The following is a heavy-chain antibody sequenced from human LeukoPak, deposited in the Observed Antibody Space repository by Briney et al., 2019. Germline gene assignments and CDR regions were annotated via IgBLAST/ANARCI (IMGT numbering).Heavy chain of an antibody. CDR1: GYTFTSYG. V-gene: IGHV1-18*01. Sequence: ASVKVSCKASGYTFTSYGISWVRQAPGQGLEWMGWISAYNGNTNYAQKLQGRVTMTTDTSTSTAYMELRSLRSDDTAVYYCAREYLWFGELLGDAFDTWGQGTMVTVSS. D-gene: IGHD3-10*01. CDR3: AREYLWFGELLGDAFDT. J-gene: IGHJ3*02. CDR2: ISAYNGNT.